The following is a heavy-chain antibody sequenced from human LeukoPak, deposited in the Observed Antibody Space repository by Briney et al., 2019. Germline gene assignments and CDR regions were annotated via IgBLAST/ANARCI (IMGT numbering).Heavy chain of an antibody. Sequence: SETLSLTCAVSGYSISSGYCWGWIRQPPGKGLEWFGSIYHSGATYYNPSLKSRVTISVDTSKNQFSLKLSSVTAADTAVYYCARAYDYDSSGYFDYWGQGALVTVSS. V-gene: IGHV4-38-2*01. CDR2: IYHSGAT. CDR1: GYSISSGYC. D-gene: IGHD3-22*01. J-gene: IGHJ4*02. CDR3: ARAYDYDSSGYFDY.